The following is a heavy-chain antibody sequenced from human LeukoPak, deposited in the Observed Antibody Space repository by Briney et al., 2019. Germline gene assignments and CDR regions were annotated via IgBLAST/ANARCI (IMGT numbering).Heavy chain of an antibody. V-gene: IGHV3-7*01. J-gene: IGHJ4*02. D-gene: IGHD2-2*01. Sequence: GGSLRLSCAASGFTFSSYWMSWVRQAPGKGLEWVANIKQDGSEKYSVDSEKGRFTISRDNAKNSLYLQMNSLRGEDTAVYYCARLYCSTISCLCFDYWGQGTLVTVSS. CDR1: GFTFSSYW. CDR2: IKQDGSEK. CDR3: ARLYCSTISCLCFDY.